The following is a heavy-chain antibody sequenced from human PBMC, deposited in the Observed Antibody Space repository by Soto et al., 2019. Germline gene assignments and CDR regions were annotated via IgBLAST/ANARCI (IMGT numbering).Heavy chain of an antibody. J-gene: IGHJ1*01. D-gene: IGHD5-12*01. V-gene: IGHV3-23*01. Sequence: PGGSLRLSXAASGFSFSDYAMIWVRQAPGKGLEWVSGLYGSGGGIHYADSVKGRFTISRDNYANSVYLQMNSLRVEDTAIYYCAKDAVSRDGVWLAHDWGQGTVVTVSS. CDR2: LYGSGGGI. CDR1: GFSFSDYA. CDR3: AKDAVSRDGVWLAHD.